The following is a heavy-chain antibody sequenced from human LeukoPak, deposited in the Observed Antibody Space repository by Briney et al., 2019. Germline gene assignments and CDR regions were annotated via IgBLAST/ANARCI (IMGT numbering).Heavy chain of an antibody. CDR3: ARDRTAYQLNWFDP. D-gene: IGHD1-1*01. CDR1: GGSISSYY. J-gene: IGHJ5*02. Sequence: SETLSLTCTVSGGSISSYYWSWIRQPAGKGLEWIGRIYTSGSTNYNPSLKSRVTMSVDTSKNQFSLKLSSVTAADTAVYYCARDRTAYQLNWFDPWGQGTLATVSS. CDR2: IYTSGST. V-gene: IGHV4-4*07.